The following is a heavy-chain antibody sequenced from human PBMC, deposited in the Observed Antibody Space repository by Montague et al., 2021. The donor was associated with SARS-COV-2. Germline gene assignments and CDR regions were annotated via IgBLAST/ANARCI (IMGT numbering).Heavy chain of an antibody. J-gene: IGHJ4*02. CDR1: GGSISSYY. CDR3: ARDFDY. V-gene: IGHV4-59*13. CDR2: MNYSGST. Sequence: SETLSLTCTVSGGSISSYYCSWIRQPPGRGLDGMGIMNYSGSTNYNPTPKLQFTLSVDTSKNQFSLSLSSVTAADTAVYYCARDFDYWGQGTLVTVSS.